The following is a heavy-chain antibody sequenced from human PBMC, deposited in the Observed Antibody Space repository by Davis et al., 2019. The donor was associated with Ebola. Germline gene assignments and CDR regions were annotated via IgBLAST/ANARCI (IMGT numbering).Heavy chain of an antibody. CDR2: IDPKSGGG. CDR3: MREIHGGEFNY. V-gene: IGHV1-2*02. Sequence: ASVKVSCKASGYTFTGYYIHWVRQAPGQGLEWMGWIDPKSGGGNYAPRFQGRVTMTTDTSISTAYMDLSSLRSDDTAVFYCMREIHGGEFNYWGQGTLVTVSS. J-gene: IGHJ4*02. D-gene: IGHD3-16*01. CDR1: GYTFTGYY.